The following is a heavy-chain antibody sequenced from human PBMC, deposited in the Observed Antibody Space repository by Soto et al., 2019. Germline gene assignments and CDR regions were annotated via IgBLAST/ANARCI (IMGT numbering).Heavy chain of an antibody. D-gene: IGHD4-17*01. CDR1: GGSISSGGYY. CDR2: IYYSGST. J-gene: IGHJ4*02. Sequence: LSLTCTVSGGSISSGGYYWSWIRQHPGKGLEWIGYIYYSGSTYYNPSLKSRVTISVDTSKNQFSLKLSSVTAADTAVYYCARDDAYGGNSGFDYWGQGTLVTVSS. V-gene: IGHV4-31*03. CDR3: ARDDAYGGNSGFDY.